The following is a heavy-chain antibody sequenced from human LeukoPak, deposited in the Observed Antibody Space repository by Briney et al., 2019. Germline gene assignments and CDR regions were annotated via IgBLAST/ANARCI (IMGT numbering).Heavy chain of an antibody. CDR1: GFTFSSYG. Sequence: PGRSQRLSCAASGFTFSSYGMHWVRQAPGKGLEWVAVISYDGSNKYYADSVKGRFTISRDNSKNTLYLQMNSLRAEDTAVYYCAKDNRAKSLDYWGQGTLVTVSS. CDR2: ISYDGSNK. V-gene: IGHV3-30*18. CDR3: AKDNRAKSLDY. J-gene: IGHJ4*02.